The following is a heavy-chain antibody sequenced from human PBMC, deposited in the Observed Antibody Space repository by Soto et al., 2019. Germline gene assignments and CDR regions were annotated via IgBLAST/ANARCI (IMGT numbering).Heavy chain of an antibody. V-gene: IGHV3-9*01. J-gene: IGHJ4*02. D-gene: IGHD6-19*01. Sequence: EVQLVESGGGLVQPGRSLRLCCAASGFTFDDYAMHWVRQAPGKGLEWVSGISWYSGSIGYADSVKGRFTISRDNAKNSVYMQMSRLRDEDTACYYSAKAHAIDQGLANPVDYWGQGVLVTVSS. CDR2: ISWYSGSI. CDR1: GFTFDDYA. CDR3: AKAHAIDQGLANPVDY.